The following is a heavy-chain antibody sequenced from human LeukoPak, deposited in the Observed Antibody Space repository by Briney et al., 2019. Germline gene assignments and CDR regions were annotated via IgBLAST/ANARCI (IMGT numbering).Heavy chain of an antibody. CDR2: IYYSGST. CDR3: AKRGGDGVDY. V-gene: IGHV4-30-4*02. J-gene: IGHJ4*02. Sequence: SDPLSLTCTVSGDSLSSGDYYWRRVRQPPAKGLGWIGYIYYSGSTYYNPSLKSRVTISVDTSKNQFSLKLSSVTAADTAVYYCAKRGGDGVDYWGQGTLVTVSS. D-gene: IGHD3-16*01. CDR1: GDSLSSGDYY.